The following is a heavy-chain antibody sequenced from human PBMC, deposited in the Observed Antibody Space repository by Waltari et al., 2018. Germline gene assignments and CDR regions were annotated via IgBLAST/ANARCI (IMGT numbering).Heavy chain of an antibody. V-gene: IGHV3-48*03. CDR3: ARGEGGANEY. CDR1: GLTFRNYE. D-gene: IGHD1-26*01. Sequence: EVQLVESGGGLVQPGGSLRRLCEASGLTFRNYEINWVSQSPGKGLEWVSYISSGASTIFYADSVKGRFTISRDNAKNSVYLEMNSLRADDTAIYYCARGEGGANEYWGQGTLVTVSS. CDR2: ISSGASTI. J-gene: IGHJ4*01.